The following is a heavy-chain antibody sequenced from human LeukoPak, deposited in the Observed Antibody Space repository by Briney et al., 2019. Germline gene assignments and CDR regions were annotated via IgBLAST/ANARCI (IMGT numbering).Heavy chain of an antibody. CDR2: IFDSGST. V-gene: IGHV4-59*01. D-gene: IGHD3-10*01. Sequence: SETLSLTCSVSGESISPNFWTWIRQPPGKGLEWIGYIFDSGSTNYNPSLKSRVTISLDTSKNQFSLKLDSVTAADTAVYFCARDPYGPPDAFDIWGQGTTVTVSS. CDR3: ARDPYGPPDAFDI. CDR1: GESISPNF. J-gene: IGHJ3*02.